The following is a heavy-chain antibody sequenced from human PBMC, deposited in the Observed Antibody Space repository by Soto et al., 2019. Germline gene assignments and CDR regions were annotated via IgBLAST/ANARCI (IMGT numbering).Heavy chain of an antibody. J-gene: IGHJ6*02. CDR1: GYTFTGYY. CDR2: INPNSGGT. CDR3: AREGSVLWFGEVLPGKRIMDV. V-gene: IGHV1-2*04. Sequence: QVQLVQSGAEVKKPGASVKVSCKASGYTFTGYYMHWVRQAPGQGLEWMGWINPNSGGTNYAQKFQGWVTMTRETSISTAYMELSRLRSDDTAVDYCAREGSVLWFGEVLPGKRIMDVWGQGTTVTVSS. D-gene: IGHD3-10*01.